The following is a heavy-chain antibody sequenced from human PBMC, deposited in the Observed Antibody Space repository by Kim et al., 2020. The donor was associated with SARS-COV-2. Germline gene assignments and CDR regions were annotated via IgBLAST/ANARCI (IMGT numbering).Heavy chain of an antibody. CDR3: ARDVDVDIVATIDSYFDY. CDR1: GGTFSSYT. D-gene: IGHD5-12*01. J-gene: IGHJ4*02. Sequence: SVKVSCKASGGTFSSYTISWVRQAPGQGLEWMGRIIPILGIANYAQKFQGRVTITADKSTSTAYMELSSLRSEDTAVYYCARDVDVDIVATIDSYFDYWGQGTLVTVSS. CDR2: IIPILGIA. V-gene: IGHV1-69*04.